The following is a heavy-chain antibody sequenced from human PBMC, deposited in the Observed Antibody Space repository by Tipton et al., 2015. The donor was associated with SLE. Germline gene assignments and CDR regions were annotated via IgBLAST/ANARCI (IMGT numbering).Heavy chain of an antibody. J-gene: IGHJ3*02. D-gene: IGHD6-19*01. CDR1: GFTFSSYA. CDR3: AREIIAVAGTDAFDI. CDR2: ISYDGSNK. Sequence: SLRLSCAASGFTFSSYAMHWVRQAPGKGLEWVAVISYDGSNKYYADSVKGRFTISRDSSKNTLYLEMNSLRAEDTAVYYCAREIIAVAGTDAFDIWGQGTMVTVSS. V-gene: IGHV3-30*04.